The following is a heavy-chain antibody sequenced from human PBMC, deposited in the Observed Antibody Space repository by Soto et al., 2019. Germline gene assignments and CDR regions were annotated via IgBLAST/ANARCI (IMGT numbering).Heavy chain of an antibody. CDR2: IKNKMSDEAT. Sequence: KSGGSLRLSCAASGFTSSDAWMTWLRQTPGRGLEWVGRIKNKMSDEATDYAAAVKGRFIISRDDSKNTLYLQMHSLTTEDTAVYYCSTDGLNYGSFDYWGQGTLGTVS. D-gene: IGHD1-7*01. V-gene: IGHV3-15*01. CDR1: GFTSSDAW. J-gene: IGHJ4*02. CDR3: STDGLNYGSFDY.